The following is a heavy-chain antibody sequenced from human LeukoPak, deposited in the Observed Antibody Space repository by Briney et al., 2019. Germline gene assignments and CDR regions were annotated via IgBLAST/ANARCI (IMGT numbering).Heavy chain of an antibody. Sequence: PSETLSLTCTVSGGSISSSDYYWGWIRQPPGKGLEWIGTIYYGGSTYYNPSLKSRVTISVDTSKNQFSLKLSSVTAADTAVYYCARDRQQLGGALSWFDPWGQGTLVTVSS. CDR1: GGSISSSDYY. CDR3: ARDRQQLGGALSWFDP. V-gene: IGHV4-39*07. CDR2: IYYGGST. D-gene: IGHD6-6*01. J-gene: IGHJ5*02.